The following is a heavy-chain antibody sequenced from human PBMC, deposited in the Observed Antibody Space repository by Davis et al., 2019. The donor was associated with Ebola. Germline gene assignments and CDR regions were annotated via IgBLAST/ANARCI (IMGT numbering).Heavy chain of an antibody. CDR1: GFTFSNYD. D-gene: IGHD1-26*01. J-gene: IGHJ4*02. Sequence: GESLKISCAASGFTFSNYDMTWVRQAPGKELDWVSRISSNGATTYYADSVRGRFTISRDNSRNTLYLQMNSLRADDTAVYYCGGAWDWGQGTLVTVSS. V-gene: IGHV3-23*01. CDR2: ISSNGATT. CDR3: GGAWD.